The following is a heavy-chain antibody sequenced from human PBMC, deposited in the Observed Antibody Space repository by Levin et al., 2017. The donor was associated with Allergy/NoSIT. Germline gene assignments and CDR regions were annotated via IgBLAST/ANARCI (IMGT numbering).Heavy chain of an antibody. CDR2: ISGSGGST. V-gene: IGHV3-23*01. D-gene: IGHD1-7*01. CDR1: GFTFSSYA. J-gene: IGHJ5*02. Sequence: GESLKISCAASGFTFSSYAMSWVRQAPGKGLEWVSAISGSGGSTYYADSVKGRFTISRDNSKNTLYLQMNSLRAEDTAVYYCAKVAYNWNYGDLNWFDPWGQGTLVTVSS. CDR3: AKVAYNWNYGDLNWFDP.